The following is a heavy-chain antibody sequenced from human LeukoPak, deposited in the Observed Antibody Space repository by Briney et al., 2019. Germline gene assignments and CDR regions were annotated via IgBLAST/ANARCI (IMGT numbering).Heavy chain of an antibody. CDR2: IYYSGST. CDR1: GGSISSSSYY. Sequence: SETLSLTCTVSGGSISSSSYYWGWIRQPPGKGLEWIGSIYYSGSTYYNPSLKSRFTISVDTSKNQFSLKLSSVTAADTAVYYCARTRSYSSSWYFNDYWGQGTLVTVSS. D-gene: IGHD6-13*01. CDR3: ARTRSYSSSWYFNDY. V-gene: IGHV4-39*01. J-gene: IGHJ4*02.